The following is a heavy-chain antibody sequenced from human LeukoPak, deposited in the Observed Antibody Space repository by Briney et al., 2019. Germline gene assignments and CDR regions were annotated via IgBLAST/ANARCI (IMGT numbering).Heavy chain of an antibody. CDR3: VRDRWPGLGDF. CDR2: IYSGGLT. J-gene: IGHJ6*02. V-gene: IGHV3-66*01. CDR1: GFTVSENY. D-gene: IGHD6-19*01. Sequence: PGGSLRLSCAVSGFTVSENYMSWVRQAPGKGLEWASTIYSGGLTYYADPVKGKFTISRDNSKNTLYLQMSSLRAEDTAVYYCVRDRWPGLGDFWGQGTTVTVSS.